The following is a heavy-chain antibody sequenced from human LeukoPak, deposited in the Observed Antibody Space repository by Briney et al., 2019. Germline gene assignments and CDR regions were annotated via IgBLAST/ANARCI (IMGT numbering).Heavy chain of an antibody. Sequence: PSETLSLTCAVYGGSFSGYYWSWIRQPPGKGLGWIGEINHSGSTNYNPSLKSRVTISVDTSKNQFSLKLSSVTAADTAVYYCARGGYCSSTSCLPRHAFDIWGQGTMVTVSS. D-gene: IGHD2-2*01. CDR1: GGSFSGYY. CDR3: ARGGYCSSTSCLPRHAFDI. CDR2: INHSGST. V-gene: IGHV4-34*01. J-gene: IGHJ3*02.